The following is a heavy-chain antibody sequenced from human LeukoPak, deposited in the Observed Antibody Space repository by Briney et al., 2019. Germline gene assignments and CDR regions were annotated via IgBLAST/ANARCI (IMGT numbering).Heavy chain of an antibody. Sequence: SETLSLTCTVSGGSISSYYWDWIRQPPGKGLEWIGSIYYSGSTYYNPSLKSRVTISVDTSKNQFSLKLTTVTAADTAVYYCARHPGSGYSRQYYFGYWGQGTLVTVSS. D-gene: IGHD6-13*01. CDR1: GGSISSYY. V-gene: IGHV4-39*01. CDR3: ARHPGSGYSRQYYFGY. CDR2: IYYSGST. J-gene: IGHJ4*02.